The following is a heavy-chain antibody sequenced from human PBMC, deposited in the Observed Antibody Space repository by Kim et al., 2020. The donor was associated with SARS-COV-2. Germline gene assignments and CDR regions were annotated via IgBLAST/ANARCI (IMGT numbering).Heavy chain of an antibody. Sequence: SQTLSLTCAISGDSVSSNSAAWNWIRQSPSRGLEWLGRTYYRSKWYNDYAVSVKSRITINPDTSKNQFSLQLNSVTPEDTAVYYCARDHGYSSSWHQEYYYYGMDVWGQGTTVTVSS. CDR1: GDSVSSNSAA. V-gene: IGHV6-1*01. CDR3: ARDHGYSSSWHQEYYYYGMDV. CDR2: TYYRSKWYN. D-gene: IGHD6-13*01. J-gene: IGHJ6*02.